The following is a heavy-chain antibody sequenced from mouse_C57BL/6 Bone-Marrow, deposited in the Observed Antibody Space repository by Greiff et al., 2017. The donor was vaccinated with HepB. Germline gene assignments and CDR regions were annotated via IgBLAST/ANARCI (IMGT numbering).Heavy chain of an antibody. V-gene: IGHV14-4*01. CDR1: GFNIKDDY. D-gene: IGHD1-1*01. Sequence: VQLKQSGAELVRPGASVKLSCTASGFNIKDDYMHWVKQRPEQGLEWIGWIDPENGDTEYASKFQGKATITADTSSNTAYLQLSSLTSEDTAVYYCTPDYSGSGDWYFDVWGTGTPVTVSS. CDR2: IDPENGDT. J-gene: IGHJ1*03. CDR3: TPDYSGSGDWYFDV.